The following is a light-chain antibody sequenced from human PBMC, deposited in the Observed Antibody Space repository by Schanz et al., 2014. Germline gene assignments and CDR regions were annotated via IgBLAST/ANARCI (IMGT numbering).Light chain of an antibody. CDR3: QQFINLPWT. V-gene: IGKV3-20*01. CDR1: QSVSSTY. CDR2: GAS. Sequence: EIVLTQSPGTLSLSPGEGATLSCRASQSVSSTYLAWYQQKPGQAPRLLIYGASTRATGIPARFSGSGSGTEFTLTITRLEPEDFGMFYCQQFINLPWTFGQGTKVEI. J-gene: IGKJ1*01.